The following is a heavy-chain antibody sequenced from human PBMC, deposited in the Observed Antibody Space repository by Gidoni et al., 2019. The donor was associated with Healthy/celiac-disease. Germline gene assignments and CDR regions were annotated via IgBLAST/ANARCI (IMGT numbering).Heavy chain of an antibody. J-gene: IGHJ6*02. CDR2: IYSGGST. Sequence: EVQLVESGGGLVQPGGSLRLSCAASGFTVSRNYMSWVRQAPGKGLEWVSVIYSGGSTYYADSVKGRFTISRDNSKNTLYLQMNSLRAEDTAVYYCARDLGENYYYYGMDVWGQGTTVTVSS. V-gene: IGHV3-66*02. CDR3: ARDLGENYYYYGMDV. CDR1: GFTVSRNY.